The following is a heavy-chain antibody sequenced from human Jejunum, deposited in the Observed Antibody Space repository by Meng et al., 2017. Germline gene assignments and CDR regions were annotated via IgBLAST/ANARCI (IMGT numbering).Heavy chain of an antibody. V-gene: IGHV3-9*01. J-gene: IGHJ6*02. CDR2: ISWNSGSI. Sequence: SLKISCAASGFTFRSYAMSWVRQAPGQGLEWVSSISWNSGSIAYADSVKGRFSISRDNAKRSLYLQMNSLRTEDTALYYCAKDLRVTYYYGMDAWGQGTTVTVSS. CDR3: AKDLRVTYYYGMDA. CDR1: GFTFRSYA. D-gene: IGHD4-23*01.